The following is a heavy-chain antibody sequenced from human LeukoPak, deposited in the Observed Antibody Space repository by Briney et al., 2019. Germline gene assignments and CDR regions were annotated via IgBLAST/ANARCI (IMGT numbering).Heavy chain of an antibody. CDR1: GYTFTSYG. CDR3: AREHRYCSSTSCPRYAYYYYYMDV. Sequence: ASVKVSCKASGYTFTSYGISWVRHAPGQALQWIRWISPYNANTNYAQKLHGRVTMTTDTSTSTAYMELRSLRSDDTAVYYCAREHRYCSSTSCPRYAYYYYYMDVWGKGTTVTVSS. D-gene: IGHD2-2*01. CDR2: ISPYNANT. J-gene: IGHJ6*03. V-gene: IGHV1-18*01.